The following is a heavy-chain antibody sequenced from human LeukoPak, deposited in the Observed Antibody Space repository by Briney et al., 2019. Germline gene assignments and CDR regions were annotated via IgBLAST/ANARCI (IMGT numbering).Heavy chain of an antibody. J-gene: IGHJ6*02. D-gene: IGHD6-13*01. CDR1: GGSFSGYY. Sequence: SETLSLTCAVYGGSFSGYYWSWIRQPPGKGLEWIGEINHSGSTNYNLSLKSRVTISVDTSKNQFSLKLSSVTAADTAVYYCARGGAAGYYYYYGMDVWGQGTTVTVSS. CDR2: INHSGST. CDR3: ARGGAAGYYYYYGMDV. V-gene: IGHV4-34*01.